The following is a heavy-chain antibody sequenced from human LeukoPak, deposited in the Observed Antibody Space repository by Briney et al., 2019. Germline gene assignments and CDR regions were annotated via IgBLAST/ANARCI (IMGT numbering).Heavy chain of an antibody. CDR2: IYYSGST. V-gene: IGHV4-59*01. CDR1: GGSISSYY. J-gene: IGHJ5*02. CDR3: ARGASPGYSSSWGS. Sequence: SETLSLTCAVSGGSISSYYWSWIRQPPGKGLEWIGHIYYSGSTNYNPPLKSRVTISVDTSKNQFSLKLSSLTAADTAVYYCARGASPGYSSSWGSWGQGTLVTVSS. D-gene: IGHD6-13*01.